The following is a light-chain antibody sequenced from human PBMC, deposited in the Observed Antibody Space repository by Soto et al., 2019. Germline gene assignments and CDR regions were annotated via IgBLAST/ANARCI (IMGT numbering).Light chain of an antibody. Sequence: QSVLTQPPSVSAAPGQKVTISCSGSGSNIGNNYVSWYQQLPGTAPKLLIYENNKRPSGIPDRFSGSKSGTSATLGITGLQTGDEADYYCGTWGSSLSGVFGTGTKVTVL. J-gene: IGLJ1*01. CDR1: GSNIGNNY. CDR2: ENN. V-gene: IGLV1-51*02. CDR3: GTWGSSLSGV.